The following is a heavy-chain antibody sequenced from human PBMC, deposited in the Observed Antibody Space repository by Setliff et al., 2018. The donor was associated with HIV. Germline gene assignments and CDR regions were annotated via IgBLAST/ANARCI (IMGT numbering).Heavy chain of an antibody. CDR2: IYSTGST. J-gene: IGHJ5*02. Sequence: TLSLTCTVSGHSITSGRYFWSWIRQRPGKGLEWLGYIYSTGSTYYNPSLTSRVSISLDTSKNQFSLKLSSVTAADTAVYYCARGPARAVARPGWLDPWGQGTLVTVSS. CDR3: ARGPARAVARPGWLDP. CDR1: GHSITSGRYF. D-gene: IGHD6-19*01. V-gene: IGHV4-31*03.